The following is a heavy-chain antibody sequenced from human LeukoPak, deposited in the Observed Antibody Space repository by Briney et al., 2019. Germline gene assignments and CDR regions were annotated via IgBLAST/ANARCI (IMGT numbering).Heavy chain of an antibody. J-gene: IGHJ3*02. V-gene: IGHV3-30*04. D-gene: IGHD5-12*01. Sequence: GGSLRLSCAASGFTFSSYAMHWVRQAPGKGLEWVAAISYDARNKYYAVSVRGRFTISRDNSRNTLFLQLNSLKVEDTAVYFCTRGTTDIVADVSDAFDIWGQGPVVTVSS. CDR2: ISYDARNK. CDR3: TRGTTDIVADVSDAFDI. CDR1: GFTFSSYA.